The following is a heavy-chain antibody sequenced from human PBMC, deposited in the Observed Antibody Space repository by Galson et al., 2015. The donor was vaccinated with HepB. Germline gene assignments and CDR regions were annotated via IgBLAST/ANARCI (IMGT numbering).Heavy chain of an antibody. V-gene: IGHV3-48*02. CDR1: GFTFSTYT. J-gene: IGHJ2*01. CDR2: ISSTGTTI. CDR3: ARVFFGSGNSPAYWYFDL. D-gene: IGHD3-10*01. Sequence: SLRLSCAASGFTFSTYTMNWVRQAPGKGLESVSYISSTGTTIYYADSVKGRFIVSRDNAQNSLDLQMNSLRDEDTAVYYYARVFFGSGNSPAYWYFDLWGRGTLVTVSS.